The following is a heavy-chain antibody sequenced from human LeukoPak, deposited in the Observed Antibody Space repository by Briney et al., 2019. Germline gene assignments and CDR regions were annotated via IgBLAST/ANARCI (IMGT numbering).Heavy chain of an antibody. Sequence: ASVKVSCKASGYTFSGYYMHWVRQAPGQGFEWMGWINPNSGGTNYAQKFQGRVTMTRDTSISTAYMELSRLRSDDTAVYYCAREIGPIQLHLWGSAFDYWGQGTLVTVSS. CDR2: INPNSGGT. CDR3: AREIGPIQLHLWGSAFDY. CDR1: GYTFSGYY. V-gene: IGHV1-2*02. J-gene: IGHJ4*02. D-gene: IGHD5-18*01.